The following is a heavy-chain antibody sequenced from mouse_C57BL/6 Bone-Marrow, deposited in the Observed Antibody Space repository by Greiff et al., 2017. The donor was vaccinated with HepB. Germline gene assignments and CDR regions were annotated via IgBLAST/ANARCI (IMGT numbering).Heavy chain of an antibody. CDR1: GYTFTSYW. J-gene: IGHJ2*01. D-gene: IGHD3-3*01. Sequence: EVQLQQSGTVLARPGASVKMSCKTSGYTFTSYWMHWVKQRPGQGLEWIGAIYPGNSDTSYNQKFKGKAKLTAVTSASTAYMELSSLTNADSAVYYCTRGGWYYFDYWGQGTTLTVSS. CDR3: TRGGWYYFDY. V-gene: IGHV1-5*01. CDR2: IYPGNSDT.